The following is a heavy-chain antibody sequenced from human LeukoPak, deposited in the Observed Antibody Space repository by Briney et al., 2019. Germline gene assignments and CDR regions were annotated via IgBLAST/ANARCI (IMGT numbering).Heavy chain of an antibody. V-gene: IGHV1-24*01. CDR1: GYTLTELS. CDR2: FDPEDGET. D-gene: IGHD2-8*01. CDR3: ATALGYCTNGVCYTFRLRYGMDV. J-gene: IGHJ6*02. Sequence: ASVKVSCKVSGYTLTELSMHWVRQAPGKGLEWMGGFDPEDGETIYARKFQGRVTMTEDTSTDTAYMELSSLRSEDTAVYYCATALGYCTNGVCYTFRLRYGMDVWGQGTTVTVSS.